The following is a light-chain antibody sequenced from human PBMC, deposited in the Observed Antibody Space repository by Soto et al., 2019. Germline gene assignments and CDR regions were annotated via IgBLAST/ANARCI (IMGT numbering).Light chain of an antibody. CDR3: QKYNSAPLT. J-gene: IGKJ4*01. Sequence: DVQMHQSPSSLSAFVGDRVTITCRASQGIAPYVAWFQQKPGKVPKLLIYATSTLQSGVPSRFSGSGSGTDFTLTINSLQPEDVGTYYCQKYNSAPLTFGGGTKVEIK. CDR1: QGIAPY. CDR2: ATS. V-gene: IGKV1-27*01.